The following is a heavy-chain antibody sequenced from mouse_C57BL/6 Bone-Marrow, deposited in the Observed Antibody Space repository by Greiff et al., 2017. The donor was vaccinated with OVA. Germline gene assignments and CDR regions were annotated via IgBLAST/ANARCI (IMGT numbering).Heavy chain of an antibody. D-gene: IGHD1-1*01. Sequence: EVQGVESGGGLVKPGGSLKLSCAASGFTFSSYAMSWVRQTPEKRLEWVATISDGGSYTYYPDNVKGRFTISRDNAKNNLYLQMSHLKSEDTAMYYCARVDGSSYDYWGQGTTLTVSS. CDR1: GFTFSSYA. J-gene: IGHJ2*01. CDR2: ISDGGSYT. CDR3: ARVDGSSYDY. V-gene: IGHV5-4*01.